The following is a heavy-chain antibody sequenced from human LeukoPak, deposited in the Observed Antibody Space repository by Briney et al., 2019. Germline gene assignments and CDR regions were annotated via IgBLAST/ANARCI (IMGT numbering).Heavy chain of an antibody. CDR1: GYTFTSYG. CDR3: ARVAGTTSVYYYHGMDV. Sequence: ASVKVSCKASGYTFTSYGISWVRQAPGQGLKWMGCISAYNGNTNDAQKLQGRVTMTTDTSTSTAYMELRSLRSDDTAVYYCARVAGTTSVYYYHGMDVWGQGTTVTVSS. V-gene: IGHV1-18*01. D-gene: IGHD6-19*01. CDR2: ISAYNGNT. J-gene: IGHJ6*02.